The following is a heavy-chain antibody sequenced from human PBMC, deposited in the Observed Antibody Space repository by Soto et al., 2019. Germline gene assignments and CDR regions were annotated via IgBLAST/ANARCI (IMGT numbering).Heavy chain of an antibody. CDR3: ASGNAGEVLLAY. Sequence: QVQLQESGPGLVKPSQTLSLTCTVSGASVNSGGYYWSWIRQLPGKGLEWIGYVYFTGSTYYNPSVESRVTISLDTSQNQFSLKLSSVTAADTAVYYSASGNAGEVLLAYWGQGTLVTVSS. D-gene: IGHD2-15*01. J-gene: IGHJ4*02. CDR2: VYFTGST. CDR1: GASVNSGGYY. V-gene: IGHV4-31*03.